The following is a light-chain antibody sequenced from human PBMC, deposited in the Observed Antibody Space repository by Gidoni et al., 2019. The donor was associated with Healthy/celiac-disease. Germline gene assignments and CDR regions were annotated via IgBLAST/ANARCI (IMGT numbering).Light chain of an antibody. CDR3: QQRSNWRTYT. J-gene: IGKJ2*01. Sequence: IVLTQSPPTLSLSQGERATLSCRASPSVSSYLAWYQQKPDQAPRLLIYDASNRATGIPARFSGSGSGTDFTLTISSLVPEDFAVYYCQQRSNWRTYTFGQGTKLEIK. CDR1: PSVSSY. V-gene: IGKV3-11*01. CDR2: DAS.